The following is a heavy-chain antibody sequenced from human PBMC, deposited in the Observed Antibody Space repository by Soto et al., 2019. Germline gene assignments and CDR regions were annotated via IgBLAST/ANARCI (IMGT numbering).Heavy chain of an antibody. Sequence: GASVKVSCKASGGTFSSYRSSWVRQAPGQGLEWMGRIIPILGIANYAQKFQGRVTITADKSTSTAYMELSSLRSEDTAVYYCARGDTGTGTNYYYYYMDVWGKGTTVTVSS. V-gene: IGHV1-69*02. CDR3: ARGDTGTGTNYYYYYMDV. D-gene: IGHD1-7*01. CDR2: IIPILGIA. CDR1: GGTFSSYR. J-gene: IGHJ6*03.